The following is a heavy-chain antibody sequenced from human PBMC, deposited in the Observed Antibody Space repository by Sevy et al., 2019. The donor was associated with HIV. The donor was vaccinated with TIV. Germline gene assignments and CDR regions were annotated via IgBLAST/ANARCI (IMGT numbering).Heavy chain of an antibody. V-gene: IGHV3-23*01. CDR3: ARMYSSSWGVYYFDY. J-gene: IGHJ4*02. CDR2: ISGSGGST. CDR1: GFTFSSYA. Sequence: GGSLRLSCAASGFTFSSYAMSWVRQAPGKGLEWVSAISGSGGSTYYADSVKGRFTISRDNSKNTLYLQMNSLRAEDTAVYYCARMYSSSWGVYYFDYWGQGTLVTVSS. D-gene: IGHD6-13*01.